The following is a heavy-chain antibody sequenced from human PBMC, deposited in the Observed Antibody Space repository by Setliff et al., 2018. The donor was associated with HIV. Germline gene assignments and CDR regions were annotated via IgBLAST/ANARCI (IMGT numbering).Heavy chain of an antibody. CDR2: MSPNSGNT. Sequence: ASVKVSCKASGYTFTSYDINWVRQATGQGLEWMGWMSPNSGNTGYAQKFQGRVTMTRNTSISTAYMELSSLRSEDTAVYYCARGLAVAGKSYYSYYYMDVWGKGTPVTVSS. CDR3: ARGLAVAGKSYYSYYYMDV. J-gene: IGHJ6*03. V-gene: IGHV1-8*01. CDR1: GYTFTSYD. D-gene: IGHD6-19*01.